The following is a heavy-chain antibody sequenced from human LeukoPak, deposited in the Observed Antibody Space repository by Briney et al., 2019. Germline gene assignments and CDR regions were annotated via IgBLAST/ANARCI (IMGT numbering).Heavy chain of an antibody. CDR1: GFTFSSYE. V-gene: IGHV3-48*03. CDR3: ARDYRRDFDY. Sequence: QPGGSLRLSCAASGFTFSSYEMNWVRQAPGKGLEWVSYISSSGSTIYYADSVKGRFTISRDNAKNSLFLQIHSLRAEDTAVYYCARDYRRDFDYWGQGTLVTVSS. D-gene: IGHD3-16*02. CDR2: ISSSGSTI. J-gene: IGHJ4*02.